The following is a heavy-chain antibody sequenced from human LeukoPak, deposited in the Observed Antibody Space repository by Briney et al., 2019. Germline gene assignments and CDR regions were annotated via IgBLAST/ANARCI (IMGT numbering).Heavy chain of an antibody. Sequence: SQTLSLTCAVSGGSISSGGYSWSWIRQPPGKGLERIGYIYHSGSTYYNPSLKSRVTILVDRSKNQFSLKLSSVTAADTAVYYCARDGPYGTLDPWGQGTLVTVSS. CDR3: ARDGPYGTLDP. J-gene: IGHJ5*02. CDR2: IYHSGST. CDR1: GGSISSGGYS. D-gene: IGHD4-17*01. V-gene: IGHV4-30-2*01.